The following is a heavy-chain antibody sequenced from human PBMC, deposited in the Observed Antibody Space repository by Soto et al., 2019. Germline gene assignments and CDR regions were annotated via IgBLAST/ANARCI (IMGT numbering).Heavy chain of an antibody. J-gene: IGHJ4*02. CDR3: ARASDTSGYAHY. Sequence: QVQLQESGPGLVKPSETLSLTCAVSGGSISSSNWWSWVRQPPGKGLEWIGEIFHSGSTNYNPSLKRRVTISVDKSTNQFSLKLNSVTAADTAVYYCARASDTSGYAHYWGQGTLVTVSS. V-gene: IGHV4-4*02. CDR2: IFHSGST. CDR1: GGSISSSNW. D-gene: IGHD3-22*01.